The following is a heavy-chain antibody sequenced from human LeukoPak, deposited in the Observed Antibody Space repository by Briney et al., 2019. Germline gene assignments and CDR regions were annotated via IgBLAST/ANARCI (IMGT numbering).Heavy chain of an antibody. Sequence: GGSLRLSCAASAFSFSNYAMSWVRQVPGKGLEWVSAISGRDDSTYYADSVKGRFTISRDTSKNTLYLQMNSLRAEDTAVYYCAKWGDYDVLTGYYDSDYWGQGTLVTVSS. CDR3: AKWGDYDVLTGYYDSDY. D-gene: IGHD3-9*01. CDR1: AFSFSNYA. CDR2: ISGRDDST. J-gene: IGHJ4*02. V-gene: IGHV3-23*01.